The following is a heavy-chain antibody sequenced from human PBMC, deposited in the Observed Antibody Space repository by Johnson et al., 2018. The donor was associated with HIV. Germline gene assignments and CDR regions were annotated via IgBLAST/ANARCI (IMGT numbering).Heavy chain of an antibody. CDR2: IKQDGSEK. J-gene: IGHJ3*02. CDR3: ARVTHSYGYWGAFDI. V-gene: IGHV3-7*02. CDR1: GFTFSSYW. Sequence: MQLVESGGGLVQPGGSLRLSCAASGFTFSSYWMSWVRQAPGKGLEWVANIKQDGSEKYYVASVRGRFTISRYNAKYSLYLQMNSLRAGDTAVYYCARVTHSYGYWGAFDIWGQGTMVTVSS. D-gene: IGHD5-18*01.